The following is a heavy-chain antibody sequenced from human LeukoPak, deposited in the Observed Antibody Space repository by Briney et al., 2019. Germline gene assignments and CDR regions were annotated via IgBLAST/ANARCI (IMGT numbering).Heavy chain of an antibody. CDR1: GYTFTSYY. Sequence: ASVKVSCTASGYTFTSYYMHWVRQAPGQGLEWMGIINPSGGSTSYAQKFQGRVTMTRDTSTSTVYMELSSLRSEDTAVYYCARGVVPAAMMHAFDIWGQGTMVTVSS. D-gene: IGHD2-2*01. CDR2: INPSGGST. V-gene: IGHV1-46*01. J-gene: IGHJ3*02. CDR3: ARGVVPAAMMHAFDI.